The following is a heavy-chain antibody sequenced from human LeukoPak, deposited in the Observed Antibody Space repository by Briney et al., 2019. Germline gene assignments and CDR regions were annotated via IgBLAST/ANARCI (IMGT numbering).Heavy chain of an antibody. CDR3: ARALQIDYYDSSGYNY. CDR2: IYSGGST. Sequence: GGSLRLSCAASGFTVSSNYMSWVRQAPGKGPEWVSVIYSGGSTYYADSVKGRFTISRDNSKNTLYLQMNSLRAEDTAVYYCARALQIDYYDSSGYNYWGQGTLVTVSS. J-gene: IGHJ4*02. D-gene: IGHD3-22*01. V-gene: IGHV3-53*01. CDR1: GFTVSSNY.